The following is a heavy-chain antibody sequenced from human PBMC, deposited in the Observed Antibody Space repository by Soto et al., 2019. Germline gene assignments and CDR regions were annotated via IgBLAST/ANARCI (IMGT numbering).Heavy chain of an antibody. CDR3: ARETRPPYYYYGMDV. CDR1: GGSISRSSYY. Sequence: PSETLSLTCTVSGGSISRSSYYWGWIRQPPGKGLEWIGSIYYSGSTYYNPSLKSRVTISVDTSKNQFSLKLSSVTAADTAVYYCARETRPPYYYYGMDVWGQGTTVTVS. V-gene: IGHV4-39*01. D-gene: IGHD6-6*01. CDR2: IYYSGST. J-gene: IGHJ6*02.